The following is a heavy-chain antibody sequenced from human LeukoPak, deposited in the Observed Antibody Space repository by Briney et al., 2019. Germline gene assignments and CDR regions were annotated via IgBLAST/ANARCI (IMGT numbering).Heavy chain of an antibody. Sequence: GGSLRLSCAASGFTFSSYGMHWVRQAPGKGLEWVAVIWYDGSNKYYADSVKGRFIVSRDNSKNTLYLQMNSLRAEDTAVYYCARDGWELPKYYFDYWGQGTLVTVSS. CDR2: IWYDGSNK. D-gene: IGHD1-26*01. CDR1: GFTFSSYG. V-gene: IGHV3-33*01. J-gene: IGHJ4*02. CDR3: ARDGWELPKYYFDY.